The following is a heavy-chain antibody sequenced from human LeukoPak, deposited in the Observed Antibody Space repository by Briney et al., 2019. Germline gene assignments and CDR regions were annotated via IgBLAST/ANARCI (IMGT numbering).Heavy chain of an antibody. V-gene: IGHV3-30*03. CDR2: ISYDGSNK. J-gene: IGHJ6*01. D-gene: IGHD2-21*02. CDR1: GFTFSSYG. Sequence: GGSLRLSCAASGFTFSSYGMHWVRQAPGKGLEWVAVISYDGSNKYYPDSVKGPCTISRDNSNNTLYLQMNRLRAEDTAVYYSARDLLWTAMGYSYYYGMDVWGKGTTVTVSS. CDR3: ARDLLWTAMGYSYYYGMDV.